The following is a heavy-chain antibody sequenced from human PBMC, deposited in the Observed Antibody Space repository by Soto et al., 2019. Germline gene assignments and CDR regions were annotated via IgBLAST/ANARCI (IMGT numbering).Heavy chain of an antibody. Sequence: GGSLRLSCAASGFTFSSFWMHWVRQAPGKGLVWVSRASPDGTSTSYADSVKGRFTISRDNAKNTLYMQMNSLRAEDTAVYYCTRHGSGDYFLFDPWGQGTLVTVSS. V-gene: IGHV3-74*01. CDR2: ASPDGTST. J-gene: IGHJ5*02. D-gene: IGHD4-17*01. CDR3: TRHGSGDYFLFDP. CDR1: GFTFSSFW.